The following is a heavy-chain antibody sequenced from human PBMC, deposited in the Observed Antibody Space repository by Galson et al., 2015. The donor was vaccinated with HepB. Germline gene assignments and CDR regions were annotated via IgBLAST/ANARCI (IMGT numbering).Heavy chain of an antibody. CDR2: INTNTGEP. Sequence: SVKVSCKASGYTFTNYAINWVRQAPGQGLEWMGWINTNTGEPACAQASTGRFVFSLDTSVTTAHLQISSLKPEDTAVYYCARVTSTHNFGRSRYSFYYYGMDVWGQGTTVTVPS. CDR3: ARVTSTHNFGRSRYSFYYYGMDV. D-gene: IGHD1-20*01. CDR1: GYTFTNYA. J-gene: IGHJ6*02. V-gene: IGHV7-4-1*02.